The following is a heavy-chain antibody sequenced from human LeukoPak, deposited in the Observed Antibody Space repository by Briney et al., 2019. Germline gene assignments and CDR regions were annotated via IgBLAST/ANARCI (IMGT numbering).Heavy chain of an antibody. V-gene: IGHV4-59*01. Sequence: SETLSLTCTVSGGSISSYYWSWIRQPPGKGLEWIGYIYYSGSTNYNPSLKSRVTISVDTSKNQFSLKLSSVTAADTAVYYCASSPIIQVGNLFDPWGQGTLVTVSS. CDR2: IYYSGST. CDR3: ASSPIIQVGNLFDP. J-gene: IGHJ5*02. CDR1: GGSISSYY. D-gene: IGHD1-1*01.